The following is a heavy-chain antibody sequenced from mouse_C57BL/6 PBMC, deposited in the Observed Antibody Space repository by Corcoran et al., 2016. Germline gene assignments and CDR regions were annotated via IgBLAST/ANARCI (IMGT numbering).Heavy chain of an antibody. J-gene: IGHJ1*03. Sequence: EVQLQQSGPELVKPGASVKIPCKASGYTFTDYNMDWVKQSPGKSLEWIGDINPNNGGTIYNQKFKGKATLTVDKSSSTAYMELRSLTSEDTAVYYCARGTLLRYFDVWGTGTTVTVSS. CDR1: GYTFTDYN. D-gene: IGHD2-10*01. CDR3: ARGTLLRYFDV. V-gene: IGHV1-18*01. CDR2: INPNNGGT.